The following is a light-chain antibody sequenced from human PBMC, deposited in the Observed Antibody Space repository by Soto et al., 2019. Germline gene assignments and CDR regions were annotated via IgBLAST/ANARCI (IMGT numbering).Light chain of an antibody. CDR1: SGHSSYA. CDR2: VNSDGSH. Sequence: QAVLTQSPSASASLGASVKLTCTLSSGHSSYAIAWHQQQPEKGPRYLMKVNSDGSHSKGDGIPDRLSGSSSGAERYLTIYSLQSEDEADYYCQTWGTDIHVVLVGGTQLTVL. CDR3: QTWGTDIHVV. V-gene: IGLV4-69*01. J-gene: IGLJ2*01.